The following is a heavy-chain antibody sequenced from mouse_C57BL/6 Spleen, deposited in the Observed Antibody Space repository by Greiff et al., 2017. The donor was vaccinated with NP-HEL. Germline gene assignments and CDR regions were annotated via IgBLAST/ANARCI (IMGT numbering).Heavy chain of an antibody. Sequence: QVQLKESGPGLVQPSQSLSITCTVSGFSLTSYGVHWVRQSPGKGLEWLGVIWSGGSTDYNAAFISRLSISNDNSKSQVFFKMNSLQADDTAIYYCARFITTVVATYYYAMDYWGQGTSVTVSS. CDR1: GFSLTSYG. CDR2: IWSGGST. CDR3: ARFITTVVATYYYAMDY. V-gene: IGHV2-2*01. J-gene: IGHJ4*01. D-gene: IGHD1-1*01.